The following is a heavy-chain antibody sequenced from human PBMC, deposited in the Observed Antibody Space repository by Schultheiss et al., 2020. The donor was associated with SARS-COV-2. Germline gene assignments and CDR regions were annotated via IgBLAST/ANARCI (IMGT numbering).Heavy chain of an antibody. CDR1: EFTFSTYG. CDR2: IYYDGSNK. CDR3: AREGVVGAVTGLDV. D-gene: IGHD2-15*01. J-gene: IGHJ6*02. Sequence: GESLKISCAASEFTFSTYGMHWVRQAPGKGLEWVAVIYYDGSNKYYADSVKGRFTISRDNSRNTLYLQMNSLRAEDTAVYYCAREGVVGAVTGLDVWGQGTTVTVSS. V-gene: IGHV3-30*03.